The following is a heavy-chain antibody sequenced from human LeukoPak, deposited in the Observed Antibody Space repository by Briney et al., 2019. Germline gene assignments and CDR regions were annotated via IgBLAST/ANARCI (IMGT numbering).Heavy chain of an antibody. D-gene: IGHD4-17*01. Sequence: SETLSLTCAVSGYSISSGYYWGWIRQPAGKGLEWIGRIYSSGSTNYNPSLRSRVTMSVDTSKNQFSLKLRSVSAADTALYYCARDRWSYGDYPLDYWGQGTLVTVSS. CDR3: ARDRWSYGDYPLDY. V-gene: IGHV4-38-2*02. J-gene: IGHJ4*02. CDR1: GYSISSGYY. CDR2: IYSSGST.